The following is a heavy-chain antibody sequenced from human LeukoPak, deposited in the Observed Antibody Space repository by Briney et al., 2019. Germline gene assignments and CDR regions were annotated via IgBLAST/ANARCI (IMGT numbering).Heavy chain of an antibody. D-gene: IGHD3-10*01. Sequence: SETLSLTCTVSGGSISSSSYYWGWIRQPPGKGLEWIGSIYYSGSTYYNPSIKSRVNISVDTSKNQCSLKLSSVTAADTAVYYCARNAGTTRYYYGAGSSNWFDPWGQGTLVTVSS. CDR1: GGSISSSSYY. V-gene: IGHV4-39*01. J-gene: IGHJ5*02. CDR2: IYYSGST. CDR3: ARNAGTTRYYYGAGSSNWFDP.